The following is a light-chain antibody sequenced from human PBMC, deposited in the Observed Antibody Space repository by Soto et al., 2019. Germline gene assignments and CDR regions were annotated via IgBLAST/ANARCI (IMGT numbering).Light chain of an antibody. CDR3: AAWDDSLKGRV. J-gene: IGLJ2*01. CDR1: SSNIGSNT. V-gene: IGLV1-44*01. CDR2: GNN. Sequence: QLVLTQPPSASGTPGQRVTISCSGSSSNIGSNTVNWYQQFPGTAPKLLIYGNNQRPSGVPDRFSGSKSGTSASLAISGLQSEDEADYYCAAWDDSLKGRVFGGGTKLTVL.